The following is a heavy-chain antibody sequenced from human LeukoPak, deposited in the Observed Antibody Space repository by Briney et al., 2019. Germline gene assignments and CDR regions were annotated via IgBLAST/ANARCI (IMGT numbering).Heavy chain of an antibody. CDR3: AGAVARTDYFDY. Sequence: SETLSLTCTVSGGSISSYYWSWIRQPPGRGLEWIGYIYYSGSTNYNPSLKSRVTISVDTSKNRFSLKLSSVTAADTAVYYCAGAVARTDYFDYWGQGTLVTVSS. CDR1: GGSISSYY. J-gene: IGHJ4*02. V-gene: IGHV4-59*08. CDR2: IYYSGST. D-gene: IGHD6-19*01.